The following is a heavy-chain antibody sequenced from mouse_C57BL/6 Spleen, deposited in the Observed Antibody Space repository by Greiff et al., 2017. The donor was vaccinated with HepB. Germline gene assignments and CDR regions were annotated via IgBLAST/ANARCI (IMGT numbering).Heavy chain of an antibody. D-gene: IGHD1-1*01. CDR1: GYTFTDYY. Sequence: VQLKHSGPELVKPGASVKISCKASGYTFTDYYMNWVKQSHGKSLEWIGDINPNNGGTSYNQKFKGKATLTVDKSSSTAYMELSSLTSEDSAFYYCAREGWVVATPYAMDYWGQGTSVTVSS. CDR3: AREGWVVATPYAMDY. J-gene: IGHJ4*01. V-gene: IGHV1-26*01. CDR2: INPNNGGT.